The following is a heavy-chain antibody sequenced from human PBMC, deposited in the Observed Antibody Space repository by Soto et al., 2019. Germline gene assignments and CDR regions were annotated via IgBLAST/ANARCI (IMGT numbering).Heavy chain of an antibody. CDR3: AKEVGLVRTNYYYYYGMDV. Sequence: GGARRRSGSAAGVTLSSYGMHWVRQAPGKGLEWVAVISYDGSNKYYADSVKGRFTISRDNSKNTLYLQMNSLRAEDTAVYYCAKEVGLVRTNYYYYYGMDVWGQGTTVTVSS. J-gene: IGHJ6*02. D-gene: IGHD6-6*01. CDR1: GVTLSSYG. V-gene: IGHV3-30*18. CDR2: ISYDGSNK.